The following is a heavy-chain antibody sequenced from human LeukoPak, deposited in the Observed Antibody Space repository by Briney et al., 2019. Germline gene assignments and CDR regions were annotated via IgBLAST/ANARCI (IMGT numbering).Heavy chain of an antibody. CDR1: GGTFSSYA. J-gene: IGHJ6*04. V-gene: IGHV1-69*06. CDR3: ASGVFYDILTGPHYYYGMGV. Sequence: SVKVSCKASGGTFSSYAISWVRQAPGQGLEWMGGIIPIFGTANYAQKFQGRVTITADKSTSTAYMELSSLRSEDTAVYYCASGVFYDILTGPHYYYGMGVWGKGTTVTVSS. D-gene: IGHD3-9*01. CDR2: IIPIFGTA.